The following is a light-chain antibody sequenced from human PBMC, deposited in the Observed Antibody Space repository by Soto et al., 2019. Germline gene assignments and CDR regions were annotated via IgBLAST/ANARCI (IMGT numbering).Light chain of an antibody. CDR1: QSVNSN. CDR2: GAS. J-gene: IGKJ1*01. V-gene: IGKV3-15*01. CDR3: QQYNNWPLWT. Sequence: EIVMTQSPATLSVSPGERATLSCRASQSVNSNLAWYKQKPGQAPRLLIYGASTRATGIPARFSGSGSGTESTLTISSLQSEDFAVYYCQQYNNWPLWTFGQGTKVEIK.